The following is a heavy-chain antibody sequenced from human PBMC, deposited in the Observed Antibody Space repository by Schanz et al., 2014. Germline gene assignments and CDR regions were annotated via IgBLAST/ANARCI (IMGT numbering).Heavy chain of an antibody. CDR1: GFTFSSYA. CDR3: AKGRFGELSAFDI. D-gene: IGHD3-10*01. Sequence: QVQVVQSGGGLVKPGGSLRLSCAASGFTFSSYAMSWVRQAPGKGLEWVAVIWYDGSNKYYADSVKGRFTISRDNSKNTLYLQMNSLRAEDTAVYYCAKGRFGELSAFDIWGQGTMVTVSS. J-gene: IGHJ3*02. CDR2: IWYDGSNK. V-gene: IGHV3-33*06.